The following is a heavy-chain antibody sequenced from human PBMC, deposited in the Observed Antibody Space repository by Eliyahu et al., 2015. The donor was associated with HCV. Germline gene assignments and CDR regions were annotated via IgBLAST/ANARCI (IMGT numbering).Heavy chain of an antibody. CDR2: IYYSGST. D-gene: IGHD4-17*01. Sequence: QVQLQESGPGLVKPSETLSLTCTVSGGSISSYYWSWIRQPPGKGLEWIGYIYYSGSTNYNPPLKSRVTISVDTSKNQFSLKLSSVTAADTAVYYCARDVTDGDYDPTRAFDIWGQGTMVTVSS. J-gene: IGHJ3*02. CDR1: GGSISSYY. V-gene: IGHV4-59*01. CDR3: ARDVTDGDYDPTRAFDI.